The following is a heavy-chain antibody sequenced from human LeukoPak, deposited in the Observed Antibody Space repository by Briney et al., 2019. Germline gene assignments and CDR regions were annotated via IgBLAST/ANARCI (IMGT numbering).Heavy chain of an antibody. CDR1: GFTFSSYG. J-gene: IGHJ4*02. D-gene: IGHD3-22*01. CDR3: ASSRYDSSGYYGIIGY. CDR2: ISDSGDRT. Sequence: AGGSLRLSCGASGFTFSSYGMSWVRQAPGKGLEWVSSISDSGDRTFYADSVKGRFTISRDNSKNTLFLQVNSLRAEDTAVYYCASSRYDSSGYYGIIGYWGQGTLVTVSS. V-gene: IGHV3-23*01.